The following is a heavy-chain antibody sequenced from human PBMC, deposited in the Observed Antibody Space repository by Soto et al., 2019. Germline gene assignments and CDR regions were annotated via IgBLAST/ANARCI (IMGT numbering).Heavy chain of an antibody. CDR2: IIPIFGTA. J-gene: IGHJ4*02. CDR3: ARDRGPEVGAAAVYYFDY. Sequence: QVQLVQSGAEVKKPGSSVKVSCKASGGTFSSYAISWVRQAPGQGLEWMGGIIPIFGTANYAQKFQGRVTITADESTNTAYMELSSLRSEDTAVYYCARDRGPEVGAAAVYYFDYWGQGTLVTVSS. D-gene: IGHD6-13*01. V-gene: IGHV1-69*01. CDR1: GGTFSSYA.